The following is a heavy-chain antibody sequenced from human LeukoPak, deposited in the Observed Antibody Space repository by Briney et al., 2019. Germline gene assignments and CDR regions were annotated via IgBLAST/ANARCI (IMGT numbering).Heavy chain of an antibody. CDR1: GGSFSGYY. CDR3: ASTGLYDSSGPFDY. D-gene: IGHD3-22*01. Sequence: SETLSLTCAVYGGSFSGYYWSWIRQPPGKGLEWIGEINHSGSTNYNPSLKSRVTISVDTSKNQFSLKLSSVTAADTAVYYCASTGLYDSSGPFDYWGQGTLATVSS. V-gene: IGHV4-34*01. J-gene: IGHJ4*02. CDR2: INHSGST.